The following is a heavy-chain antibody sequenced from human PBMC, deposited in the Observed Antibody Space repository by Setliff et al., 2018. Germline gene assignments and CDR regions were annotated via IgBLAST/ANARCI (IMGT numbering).Heavy chain of an antibody. V-gene: IGHV1-2*02. CDR2: INPNSGGR. J-gene: IGHJ3*01. CDR1: GYIFRDYY. CDR3: AGPFDVGPYPRPIDGLDL. Sequence: ASVKVTCKAPGYIFRDYYIHWVRQAPGQGLEWMGWINPNSGGREYAEAFQGRITMTGDTSIKTAFMELSGLTSDDMAVYYCAGPFDVGPYPRPIDGLDLWGQGTRVTVSS. D-gene: IGHD3-9*01.